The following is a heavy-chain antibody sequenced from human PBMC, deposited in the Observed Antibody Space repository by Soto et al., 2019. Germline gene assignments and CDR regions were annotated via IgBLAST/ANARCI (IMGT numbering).Heavy chain of an antibody. CDR2: IHPSGQPI. D-gene: IGHD1-26*01. V-gene: IGHV3-48*03. CDR1: GFTFSSSE. J-gene: IGHJ3*01. Sequence: EVQLVESGGVLVQPGGSLRLSCAVSGFTFSSSELYWVRQAPGKGLEWISYIHPSGQPIFSADSVKGRFTISRDTANNSLFLQMNSLRAEDTAVYYCARRASRWGQGTMVTVSS. CDR3: ARRASR.